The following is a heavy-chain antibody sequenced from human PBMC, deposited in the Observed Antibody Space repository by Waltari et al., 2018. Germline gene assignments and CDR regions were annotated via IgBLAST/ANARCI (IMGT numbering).Heavy chain of an antibody. CDR1: GGSISSHY. CDR2: IYYSGST. D-gene: IGHD6-13*01. J-gene: IGHJ4*02. CDR3: TGGAVTGTDF. Sequence: QVQLQESGPGLVKPSETLSLTCTVSGGSISSHYWSWIRQPPGKGLEWIGYIYYSGSTNYNPSLKSRVTISVDTSKNQFSLKLSSVTAADTAVYYCTGGAVTGTDFWGQGTLVTVSS. V-gene: IGHV4-59*11.